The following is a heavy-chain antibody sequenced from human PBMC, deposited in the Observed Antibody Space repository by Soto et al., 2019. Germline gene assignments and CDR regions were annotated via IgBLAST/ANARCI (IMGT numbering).Heavy chain of an antibody. Sequence: EERLVESGGGLVKPGGSLRLSCVASGFAFSDVSMNWVRQAPGKGLEWVGRIKSKVEGETTDYAAAVTDRFYISRDDSKDTLYLEMTSLKVEDTAIYYCVTGTDAWGPGTLVTVSS. V-gene: IGHV3-15*01. D-gene: IGHD2-21*02. CDR3: VTGTDA. CDR1: GFAFSDVS. J-gene: IGHJ5*02. CDR2: IKSKVEGETT.